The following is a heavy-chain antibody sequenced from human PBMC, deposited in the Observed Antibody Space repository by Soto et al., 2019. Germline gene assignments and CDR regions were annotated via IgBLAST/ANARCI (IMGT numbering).Heavy chain of an antibody. D-gene: IGHD3-22*01. Sequence: QVQLVESGGGVVQPGRSLRLSCAASGFTFSDFGMHWVRQAPGKGLEWVAVISNSGGVKHDPVKGRFTISRDNSKNTLYLQMNSLRPEDTAVYYCAKETHSRGYGTYFDYWGQGILVTVSS. CDR2: ISNSGGVK. CDR1: GFTFSDFG. V-gene: IGHV3-30*18. J-gene: IGHJ4*02. CDR3: AKETHSRGYGTYFDY.